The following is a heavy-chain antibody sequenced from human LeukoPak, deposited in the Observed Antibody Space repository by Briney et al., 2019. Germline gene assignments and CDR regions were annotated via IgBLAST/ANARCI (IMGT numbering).Heavy chain of an antibody. V-gene: IGHV1-2*02. D-gene: IGHD2-15*01. J-gene: IGHJ4*02. Sequence: ASVKVSCKASGYTFTGYYMHWVRQAPGQGLEWMGWINPNSGGTNYAQKFQGRVTMTRDTSISTAYMELSRLRSDDTAVYYCARDMGGWWGPIDYWGQGTLVTVSS. CDR3: ARDMGGWWGPIDY. CDR2: INPNSGGT. CDR1: GYTFTGYY.